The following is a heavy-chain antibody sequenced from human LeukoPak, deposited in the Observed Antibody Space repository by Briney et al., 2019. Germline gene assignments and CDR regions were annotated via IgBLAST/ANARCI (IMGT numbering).Heavy chain of an antibody. CDR3: ARDSVQYSYGLRTLLYSDY. Sequence: PGGSLRLSCAASGFTFSSYWMSWVRQAPGKGLEWVANIKQDGSEKYYVDSVKGRFTISRDNAKNSLYLQMNSLRAEDTAVYYCARDSVQYSYGLRTLLYSDYWGQGTLVTVSS. CDR2: IKQDGSEK. D-gene: IGHD5-18*01. J-gene: IGHJ4*02. CDR1: GFTFSSYW. V-gene: IGHV3-7*01.